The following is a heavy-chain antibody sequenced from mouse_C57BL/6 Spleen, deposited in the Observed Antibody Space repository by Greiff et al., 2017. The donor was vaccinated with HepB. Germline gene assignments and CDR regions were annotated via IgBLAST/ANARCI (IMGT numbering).Heavy chain of an antibody. V-gene: IGHV1-82*01. CDR1: GYAFSSSW. Sequence: VQRVESGPELVKPGASVKISCKASGYAFSSSWMNWVKQRPGKGLEWIGRIYPGDGDTNYNGKFKGKATLTADKSSSTAYMQLSGLTSEDSAVYVCARSYYGSSYRGNYFDYWGQGTTLTVSS. D-gene: IGHD1-1*01. CDR2: IYPGDGDT. CDR3: ARSYYGSSYRGNYFDY. J-gene: IGHJ2*01.